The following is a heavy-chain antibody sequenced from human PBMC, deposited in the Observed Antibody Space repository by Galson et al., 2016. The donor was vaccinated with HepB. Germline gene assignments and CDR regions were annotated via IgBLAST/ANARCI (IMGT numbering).Heavy chain of an antibody. V-gene: IGHV3-23*01. D-gene: IGHD3-3*01. CDR1: GFTFSSYA. J-gene: IGHJ2*01. CDR3: AKRRGEEMTIFGVEHTKGNLWYFDL. CDR2: ISGSGGTT. Sequence: SLRLSCAASGFTFSSYALSWVRQAPGKGLEWVSVISGSGGTTYYADSVKGRFTISRDNSKNTLYLQMNSLRAEDMALYHCAKRRGEEMTIFGVEHTKGNLWYFDLWGRGTLVIVSS.